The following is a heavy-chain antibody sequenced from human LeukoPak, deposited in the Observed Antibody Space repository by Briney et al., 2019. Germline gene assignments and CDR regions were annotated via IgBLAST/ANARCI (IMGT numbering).Heavy chain of an antibody. J-gene: IGHJ6*03. CDR1: GGSINTYY. CDR2: IYSTGNT. D-gene: IGHD3-3*01. Sequence: SETLSLTCAVSGGSINTYYWSWIRQPPGKGLEWVGYIYSTGNTNYNPSLKGRVTISLGTSKNQFPLNLSSVTAADTAVYYCAKHDTVFGAAHFYMDVWGKGTTVTVSS. V-gene: IGHV4-4*09. CDR3: AKHDTVFGAAHFYMDV.